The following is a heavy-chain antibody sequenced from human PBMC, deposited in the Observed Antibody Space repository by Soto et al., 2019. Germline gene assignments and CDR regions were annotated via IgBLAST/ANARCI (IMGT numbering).Heavy chain of an antibody. V-gene: IGHV3-23*01. CDR3: AKTYSSGAIAHY. J-gene: IGHJ4*02. CDR2: ISGTGDTT. Sequence: EVQLLESGGGLVQPGGSLRLSCAASGFTFINYAMRWVRQAPGKGLEWVSSISGTGDTTYYADSVRGRFTTSRDNSKNTLYLQMNSLRAEDTGIYYCAKTYSSGAIAHYWGQGTLVTVSS. D-gene: IGHD6-19*01. CDR1: GFTFINYA.